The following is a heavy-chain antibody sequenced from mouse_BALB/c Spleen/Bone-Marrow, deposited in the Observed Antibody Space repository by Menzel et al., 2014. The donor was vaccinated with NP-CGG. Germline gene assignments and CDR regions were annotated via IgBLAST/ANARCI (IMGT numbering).Heavy chain of an antibody. CDR2: ISSGGTYT. CDR1: GFTFSYYA. J-gene: IGHJ2*01. V-gene: IGHV5-9-4*01. CDR3: VRDSSGYFDY. Sequence: EVKVVESGGGLVKPGGSLKPSCAASGFTFSYYAMSWVRQSPEKRLEWVAEISSGGTYTYYPDTVTGRFTISRDNAKNTLYLEMSSLRSEDTAMYYCVRDSSGYFDYWGQGTTLTVSS. D-gene: IGHD3-1*01.